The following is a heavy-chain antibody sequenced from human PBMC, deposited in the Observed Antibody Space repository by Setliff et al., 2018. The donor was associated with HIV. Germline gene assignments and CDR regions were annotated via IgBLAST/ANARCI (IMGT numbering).Heavy chain of an antibody. V-gene: IGHV3-43D*03. CDR2: ITWNGDTT. D-gene: IGHD3-10*01. J-gene: IGHJ4*02. CDR3: ARGPTGSGSAYLDN. CDR1: GFSLDDYA. Sequence: PGGSLRLSCAASGFSLDDYAMHWVRQLPGKGLEWVSLITWNGDTTYYADSVKGRFSISRDTSKNSLYLQMNSPTGEDTALYYCARGPTGSGSAYLDNWGQGTLVTVSS.